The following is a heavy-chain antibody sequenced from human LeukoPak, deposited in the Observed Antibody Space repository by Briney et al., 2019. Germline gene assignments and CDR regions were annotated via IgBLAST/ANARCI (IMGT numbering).Heavy chain of an antibody. Sequence: GGSLRLSCAASGITFSSYSMNWVRQAPGKELEWVSSISSSSNYIYYADSVKGRFTISRDSAKNSLYPQMDSLKTEDTAVYYCTTDLRGAAWGQGTLVTVAS. D-gene: IGHD3-10*01. CDR3: TTDLRGAA. CDR1: GITFSSYS. J-gene: IGHJ4*02. V-gene: IGHV3-21*03. CDR2: ISSSSNYI.